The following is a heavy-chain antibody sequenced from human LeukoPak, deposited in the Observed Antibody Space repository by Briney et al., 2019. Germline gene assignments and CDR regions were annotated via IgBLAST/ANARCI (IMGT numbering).Heavy chain of an antibody. D-gene: IGHD3-3*01. CDR2: IKQDGSEK. CDR3: ARVWGGYYPYYYYYMDV. V-gene: IGHV3-7*01. J-gene: IGHJ6*03. CDR1: GFTFRSYW. Sequence: GGSLRLSCAASGFTFRSYWMSWVRQAPGKGLEWVANIKQDGSEKYYVDSVKGRFTISRDNAKNSLYLQMNSLRAEDTAVYYCARVWGGYYPYYYYYMDVWGKGTTVTISS.